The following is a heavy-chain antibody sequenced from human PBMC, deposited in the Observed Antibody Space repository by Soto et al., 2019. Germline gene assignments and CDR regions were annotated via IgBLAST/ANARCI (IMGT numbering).Heavy chain of an antibody. D-gene: IGHD3-3*01. CDR2: IDWDDDK. V-gene: IGHV2-70*01. CDR1: GFSLSTSGMC. Sequence: SVPTLVNPTQTLTLTCTFSGFSLSTSGMCVSWIRQPPGKALEWLALIDWDDDKYYSTSLKTRLTISKDTSKNQVVLTMTNMDPVDTATYYCARIRRVNYDFWSGLDYWGQGTLVTVSS. J-gene: IGHJ4*02. CDR3: ARIRRVNYDFWSGLDY.